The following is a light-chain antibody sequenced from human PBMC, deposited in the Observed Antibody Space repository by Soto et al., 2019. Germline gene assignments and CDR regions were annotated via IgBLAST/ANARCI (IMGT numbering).Light chain of an antibody. CDR1: SSNIGAGYD. V-gene: IGLV1-40*01. J-gene: IGLJ2*01. CDR2: GNS. Sequence: QAVVTQPPSVSGAPGQRVTISCTGSSSNIGAGYDVHWYQHLPGKAPKLLMYGNSNRPSGVPDRFSGSKSGTSASLAITGLQAEDEADYYCQSYDTSLSEVVFGGGTKLTVL. CDR3: QSYDTSLSEVV.